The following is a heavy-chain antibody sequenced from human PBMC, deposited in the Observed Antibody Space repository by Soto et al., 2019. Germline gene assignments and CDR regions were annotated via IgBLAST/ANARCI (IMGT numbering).Heavy chain of an antibody. J-gene: IGHJ4*02. CDR2: ISYSGETK. CDR1: GFTFAKYS. D-gene: IGHD2-15*01. V-gene: IGHV3-48*02. CDR3: VRGVVAVVGSTADNFDH. Sequence: GGSLRLSCVTSGFTFAKYSMKWVRQAPGKGLEWVSYISYSGETKYYADSLKGRYAISRDDAKNSVYLQMNSLRDEDTAFYYCVRGVVAVVGSTADNFDHWGQGTLVTVSS.